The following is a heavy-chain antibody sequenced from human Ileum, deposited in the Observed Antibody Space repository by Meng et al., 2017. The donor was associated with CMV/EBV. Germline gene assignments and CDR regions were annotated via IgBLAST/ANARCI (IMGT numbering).Heavy chain of an antibody. CDR1: GFTFKNAW. V-gene: IGHV3-15*01. CDR2: IKITSDGGTA. D-gene: IGHD3-3*01. J-gene: IGHJ6*02. Sequence: SCAGSGFTFKNAWMNWVRQAPGKGLEWVGRIKITSDGGTADYTAPLKGRFTISRDDSKNTLYLQMNSLKTEDTAVYYCAKDRGGYYAPYYYGMDVWGQGTTVTVSS. CDR3: AKDRGGYYAPYYYGMDV.